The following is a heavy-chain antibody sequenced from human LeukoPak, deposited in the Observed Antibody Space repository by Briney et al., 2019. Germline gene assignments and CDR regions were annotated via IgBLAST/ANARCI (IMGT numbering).Heavy chain of an antibody. CDR2: ISGSGGSR. CDR3: AKRPGYGYGLDY. Sequence: PGGSLRLSCAASGFSFSSYDMHWVRQAPGKGLEWVSVISGSGGSRSYTDSVKGRFTISRDYSKNTLYLQMNSLRAEDTAVYYCAKRPGYGYGLDYWGQGTLVTLSS. V-gene: IGHV3-23*01. J-gene: IGHJ4*02. D-gene: IGHD5-18*01. CDR1: GFSFSSYD.